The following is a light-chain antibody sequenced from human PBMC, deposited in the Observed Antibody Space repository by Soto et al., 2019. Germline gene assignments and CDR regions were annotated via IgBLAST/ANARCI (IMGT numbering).Light chain of an antibody. Sequence: QSALTQPPSVSGSCGQSITISCTGTNSVVGAYNYVSWYQQHPGKVPKLMLYDVTNRPSGVPDRFSGSKSGNTASLTISGLQAEDEADYYCCSYVGTYSYVFGTGTKVTVL. V-gene: IGLV2-11*01. CDR3: CSYVGTYSYV. J-gene: IGLJ1*01. CDR2: DVT. CDR1: NSVVGAYNY.